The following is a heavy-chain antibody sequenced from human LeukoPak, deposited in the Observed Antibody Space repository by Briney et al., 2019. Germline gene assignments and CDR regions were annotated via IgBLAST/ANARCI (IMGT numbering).Heavy chain of an antibody. CDR2: ISSNGGST. CDR3: ARGRVVPAAPTFDY. Sequence: PGGSLRLSCAASGFTFSSYAMHWVRQAPGKGLEYVSAISSNGGSTYYANSVKGRFTISRDNSKNTLYLQMGSLRAEDMAVYYCARGRVVPAAPTFDYWGQGTLVTVSP. V-gene: IGHV3-64*01. D-gene: IGHD2-2*01. J-gene: IGHJ4*02. CDR1: GFTFSSYA.